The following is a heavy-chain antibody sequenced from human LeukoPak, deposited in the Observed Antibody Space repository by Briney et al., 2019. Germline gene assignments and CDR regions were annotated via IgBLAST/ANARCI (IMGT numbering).Heavy chain of an antibody. D-gene: IGHD2-15*01. Sequence: SETLSLTCTVSGGSISSYYWGWIRQPPGKGLEWIGSIYYSGSTYYNPSLKSRVTISVDTSKNQFSLKLSSVTAADTAVYYCARTKLGYCSGGSCYEAVYFDYWGQGTLVTVSS. CDR2: IYYSGST. CDR3: ARTKLGYCSGGSCYEAVYFDY. V-gene: IGHV4-39*07. J-gene: IGHJ4*02. CDR1: GGSISSYY.